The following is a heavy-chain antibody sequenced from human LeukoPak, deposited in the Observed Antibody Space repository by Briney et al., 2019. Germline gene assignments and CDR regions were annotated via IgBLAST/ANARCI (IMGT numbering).Heavy chain of an antibody. V-gene: IGHV3-30*02. D-gene: IGHD3-10*01. Sequence: GGSLRLSCTASGFTFSSYGMHWVRQAPGKGLEWVAFIQYDGSNKYYADSVKGRFTISRDNSKNTLYLQMNSLRAEDTAMYYCARRGITMVRGAKRDAFDIWGQGTMVTVSS. J-gene: IGHJ3*02. CDR3: ARRGITMVRGAKRDAFDI. CDR2: IQYDGSNK. CDR1: GFTFSSYG.